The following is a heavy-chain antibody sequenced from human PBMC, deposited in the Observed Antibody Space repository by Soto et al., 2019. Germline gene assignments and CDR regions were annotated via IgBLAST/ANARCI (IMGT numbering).Heavy chain of an antibody. Sequence: GGSLRLSCAASGFTVSSNYMSWVRQAPGKGLEWVSVIYSGGSTYYADSVKGRFTISRHNSKNTLYLQMNSPRAEDTAVYYFARHYSGSYPGGYCYYSGMEVWGQGITVTVSS. V-gene: IGHV3-66*04. D-gene: IGHD1-26*01. J-gene: IGHJ6*01. CDR3: ARHYSGSYPGGYCYYSGMEV. CDR2: IYSGGST. CDR1: GFTVSSNY.